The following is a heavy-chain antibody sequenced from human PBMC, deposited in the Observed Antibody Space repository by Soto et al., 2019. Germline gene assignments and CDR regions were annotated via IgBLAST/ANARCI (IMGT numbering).Heavy chain of an antibody. J-gene: IGHJ6*02. CDR3: AYLPCSGGSCYCFSFSGMDV. CDR2: IYWDDDK. V-gene: IGHV2-5*02. D-gene: IGHD2-15*01. Sequence: QITLKESGPTLVKPTQTLTLTCTFSGFSLSTSGVGVAWIRQPPGKALAWLALIYWDDDKRYRPSLESRLTLTNDNYKIQVVLTMTNMDSVDTSTYYCAYLPCSGGSCYCFSFSGMDVWGQGTTVPVSS. CDR1: GFSLSTSGVG.